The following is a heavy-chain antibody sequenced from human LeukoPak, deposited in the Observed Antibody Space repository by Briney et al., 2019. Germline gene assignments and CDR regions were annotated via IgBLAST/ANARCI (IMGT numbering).Heavy chain of an antibody. V-gene: IGHV3-30*14. J-gene: IGHJ5*02. CDR2: ISYDGSNK. Sequence: PGGSLRLSCAASGFTFSSYAMHWVRQAPGKGLEWVAVISYDGSNKYYADSVKGRFTISRDNSKNTLYLQMNSLRAEDTAVYYCARAQPLHDYGDYSSGPFDPWGQGTLVTVSS. D-gene: IGHD4-17*01. CDR1: GFTFSSYA. CDR3: ARAQPLHDYGDYSSGPFDP.